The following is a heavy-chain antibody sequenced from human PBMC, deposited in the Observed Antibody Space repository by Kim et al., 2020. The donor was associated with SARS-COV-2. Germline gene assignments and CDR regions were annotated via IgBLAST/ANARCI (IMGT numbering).Heavy chain of an antibody. V-gene: IGHV3-48*03. J-gene: IGHJ6*02. CDR1: GFTFSSYE. Sequence: GGSLRLSCAASGFTFSSYEMNWVRQAPGKGLEWVSYISSSGSTIYYADSVKGRFTISRDNAKNSLYLQMNSLRAEDTAVYYCAREGWELHLLRLGNYYYGMDVWGQGTTVTVSS. CDR2: ISSSGSTI. D-gene: IGHD1-26*01. CDR3: AREGWELHLLRLGNYYYGMDV.